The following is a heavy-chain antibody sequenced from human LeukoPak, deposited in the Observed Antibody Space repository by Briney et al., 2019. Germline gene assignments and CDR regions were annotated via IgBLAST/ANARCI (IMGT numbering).Heavy chain of an antibody. J-gene: IGHJ6*03. D-gene: IGHD6-13*01. V-gene: IGHV3-7*01. Sequence: GGSLRLSCAASGFTFDDHGMSWVRQAPGKGLEWVANIKKDGSEKYYVDSVKGRFTISRDNAKNSLNLQMNGLRAEDTAVYYCARSSYSSSWYTQSFLSDYYMDVWGKGTTVTVSS. CDR3: ARSSYSSSWYTQSFLSDYYMDV. CDR1: GFTFDDHG. CDR2: IKKDGSEK.